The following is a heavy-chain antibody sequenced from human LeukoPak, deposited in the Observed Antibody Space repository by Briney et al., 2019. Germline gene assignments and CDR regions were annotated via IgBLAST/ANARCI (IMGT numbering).Heavy chain of an antibody. J-gene: IGHJ4*02. Sequence: PSETLSLTCPVSGDSISSGAYCWSWIRQHPGKGLEWIGYIYKIGSTHYNPSLKSRVTISVDTSKNQLSLKLSSVTAADTAVYYCARTKRGSYYDGSGYDYWGQGTLVTVSS. V-gene: IGHV4-31*03. CDR2: IYKIGST. D-gene: IGHD3-22*01. CDR3: ARTKRGSYYDGSGYDY. CDR1: GDSISSGAYC.